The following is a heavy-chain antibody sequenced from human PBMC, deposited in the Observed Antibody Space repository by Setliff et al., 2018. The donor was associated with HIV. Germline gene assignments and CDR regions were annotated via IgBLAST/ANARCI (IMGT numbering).Heavy chain of an antibody. CDR1: GFTFSSRW. J-gene: IGHJ6*02. Sequence: PGGSLRLSCAASGFTFSSRWMTWVRQAPGKGLEWVANIKQDGSENYFVDSVKGRFTISRDNTRSSLFLHMDSLTAEDTAVYYCARSAELYFYYGMDVWGQGTTVTVSS. V-gene: IGHV3-7*01. CDR2: IKQDGSEN. D-gene: IGHD2-15*01. CDR3: ARSAELYFYYGMDV.